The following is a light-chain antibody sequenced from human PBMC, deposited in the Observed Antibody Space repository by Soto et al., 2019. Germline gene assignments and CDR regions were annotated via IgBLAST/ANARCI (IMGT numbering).Light chain of an antibody. CDR1: QSISAW. CDR2: KAS. J-gene: IGKJ1*01. Sequence: DIQMTQSPSTLSASVGDRVSITCRASQSISAWLAWYQQKPGKAPRLLIYKASTLEIGVPSRFSGSGSGTEFTLTISSLQPDDVATYYCLQYNSYMWTFGQGTKVDIK. CDR3: LQYNSYMWT. V-gene: IGKV1-5*03.